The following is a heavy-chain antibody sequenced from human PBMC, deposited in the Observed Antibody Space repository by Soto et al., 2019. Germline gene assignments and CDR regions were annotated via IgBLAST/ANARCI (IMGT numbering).Heavy chain of an antibody. J-gene: IGHJ4*02. CDR3: AREKISWYDY. CDR2: MNPNSGNT. D-gene: IGHD6-13*01. CDR1: GYTFTSYD. V-gene: IGHV1-8*01. Sequence: ASVKVSCKASGYTFTSYDINWVRQATGQGLEWMGWMNPNSGNTDYAQKFQGRVTMTRNTSISTAYMELSSLRSEDTAVYYCAREKISWYDYWGQGTLVTSPQ.